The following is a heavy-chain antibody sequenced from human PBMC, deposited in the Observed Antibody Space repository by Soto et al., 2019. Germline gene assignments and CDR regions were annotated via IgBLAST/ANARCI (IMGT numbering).Heavy chain of an antibody. J-gene: IGHJ4*02. Sequence: QVQLVESGGGVVQPGRSLRLSCAGSGFPFTSYGMHWVREGPDKGLEWVAVISYDGSDKYYADSVKGRFTISRDNSKNMLYLQMNSLRPEDTALYYRVGGQYYFDYRGQGTLVIVSS. V-gene: IGHV3-30*03. CDR3: VGGQYYFDY. D-gene: IGHD3-10*01. CDR1: GFPFTSYG. CDR2: ISYDGSDK.